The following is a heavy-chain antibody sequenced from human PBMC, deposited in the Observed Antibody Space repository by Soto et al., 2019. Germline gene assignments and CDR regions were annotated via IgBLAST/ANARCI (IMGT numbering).Heavy chain of an antibody. Sequence: GASVKVSCKASGYTFTSYGISWVRQAPGQGLEWMGWISAYNGNTNYAQKLQGRVTMTTDTSTSTAYMELRSLRSDDTAVYYCARPAFSSPYYYGMDVWGQGTTVTVSS. V-gene: IGHV1-18*04. CDR1: GYTFTSYG. D-gene: IGHD6-13*01. CDR2: ISAYNGNT. J-gene: IGHJ6*02. CDR3: ARPAFSSPYYYGMDV.